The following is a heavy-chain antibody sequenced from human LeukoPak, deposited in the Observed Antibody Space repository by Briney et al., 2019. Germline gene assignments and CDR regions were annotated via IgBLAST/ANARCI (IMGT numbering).Heavy chain of an antibody. CDR2: IGGSGDKT. Sequence: GGSLRLSCAASGFTFSSYAMSWVRQAPGKGLEWVSTIGGSGDKTFYADSVKGRFTISRDNSKNMVHLQMNSLTGEDTALYYCVRRGDASSGWGDHDFWGQGALVAVSS. J-gene: IGHJ4*02. V-gene: IGHV3-23*01. CDR1: GFTFSSYA. D-gene: IGHD6-19*01. CDR3: VRRGDASSGWGDHDF.